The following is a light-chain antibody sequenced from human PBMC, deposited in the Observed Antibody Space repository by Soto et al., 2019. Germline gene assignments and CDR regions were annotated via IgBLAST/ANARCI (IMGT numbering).Light chain of an antibody. V-gene: IGKV1-39*01. CDR2: AAS. J-gene: IGKJ2*01. CDR3: QQSHSSPYT. Sequence: DLQMTQSPSSLSASVGDRVTITCRASQSISNYLNWYQQKPGKAPKLLIYAASTLQSGVPSRFSGSRSGTDFTLIISSLQPEDFAIYYCQQSHSSPYTFGQGTKLEI. CDR1: QSISNY.